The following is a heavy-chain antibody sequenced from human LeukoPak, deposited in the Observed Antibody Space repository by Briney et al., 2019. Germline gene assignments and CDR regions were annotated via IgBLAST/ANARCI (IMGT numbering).Heavy chain of an antibody. J-gene: IGHJ5*02. Sequence: SETLSLTCTVSGGSITSYHWSWIRQPPGKGLEWIGYISYSGSTNYNPSLKSRVTISIDTSKNQISLKLSSVTAADTAVYYCASGGFCGSTTCYPNWFDPWGQGTLVTVSS. V-gene: IGHV4-59*01. CDR2: ISYSGST. D-gene: IGHD2-2*01. CDR1: GGSITSYH. CDR3: ASGGFCGSTTCYPNWFDP.